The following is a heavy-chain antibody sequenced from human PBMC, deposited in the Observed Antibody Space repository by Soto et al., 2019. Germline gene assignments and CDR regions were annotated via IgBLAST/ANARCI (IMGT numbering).Heavy chain of an antibody. Sequence: PSETLSLTCTVSGGSISSYYWSWIRQPPGKGLEWIGYIYYSGSTNYNPSLKSRVTISVDTSKNQFSLKLSSVTAADTAVYYCARTNSSGYYYVDYWGQGTLVTVYS. J-gene: IGHJ4*02. CDR3: ARTNSSGYYYVDY. D-gene: IGHD3-22*01. CDR2: IYYSGST. CDR1: GGSISSYY. V-gene: IGHV4-59*01.